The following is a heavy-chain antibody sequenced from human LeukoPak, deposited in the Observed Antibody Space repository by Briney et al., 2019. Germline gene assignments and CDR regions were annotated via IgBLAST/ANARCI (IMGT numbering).Heavy chain of an antibody. J-gene: IGHJ4*02. CDR2: ISAYNGNT. V-gene: IGHV1-18*01. Sequence: ASVKVSCKASGYTFTSYGISWVRQAPGQGLEWMGWISAYNGNTNYAQKLRGRVAMTTDTSTSTAYMELRSLRSDDTAVYYCARDTYGSGSYNFDYWGQGTLVTVSS. CDR1: GYTFTSYG. CDR3: ARDTYGSGSYNFDY. D-gene: IGHD3-10*01.